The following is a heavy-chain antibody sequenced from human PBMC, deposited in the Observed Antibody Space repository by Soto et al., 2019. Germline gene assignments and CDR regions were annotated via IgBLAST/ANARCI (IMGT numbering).Heavy chain of an antibody. CDR2: ISHSETT. Sequence: SETLSLTCSVSGSYITSGDYHWTWIRQAPGKGLEWIGYISHSETTYYSPALKNRIIISSDFSMNQFSLRLNSVTAADTAVYFCAGFGVGDRDDKWGQGTLVTVSS. D-gene: IGHD2-8*01. V-gene: IGHV4-30-4*01. CDR1: GSYITSGDYH. CDR3: AGFGVGDRDDK. J-gene: IGHJ4*02.